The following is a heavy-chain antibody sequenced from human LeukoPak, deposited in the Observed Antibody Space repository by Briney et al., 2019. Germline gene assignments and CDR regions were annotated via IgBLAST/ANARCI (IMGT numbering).Heavy chain of an antibody. V-gene: IGHV3-30*18. Sequence: GGSLRLSCAASGFTFSSYGMHWVRQAPGKGLEWVAVISYDGSNKYYADSVKGRFTISRDNSKNTLYLQMNSLRAEDTAVYHCAKVPIAAAGTEEEGADYWGQGTLVTVSS. CDR1: GFTFSSYG. CDR2: ISYDGSNK. CDR3: AKVPIAAAGTEEEGADY. J-gene: IGHJ4*02. D-gene: IGHD6-13*01.